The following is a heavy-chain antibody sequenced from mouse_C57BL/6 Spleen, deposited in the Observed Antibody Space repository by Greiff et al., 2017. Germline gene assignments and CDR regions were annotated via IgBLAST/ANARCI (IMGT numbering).Heavy chain of an antibody. CDR1: GFNIKDYY. D-gene: IGHD1-1*01. Sequence: VQLQQSGAELVKPGASVKLSCTASGFNIKDYYMNWVKQRTEQGLEWIGRIDPEDGETKYAQKFQGKATITADTSSNTAYLLLSNLTSEDTAVYYGSSPYSDSSPICYFDVWGTGTTVTVSS. J-gene: IGHJ1*03. V-gene: IGHV14-2*01. CDR3: SSPYSDSSPICYFDV. CDR2: IDPEDGET.